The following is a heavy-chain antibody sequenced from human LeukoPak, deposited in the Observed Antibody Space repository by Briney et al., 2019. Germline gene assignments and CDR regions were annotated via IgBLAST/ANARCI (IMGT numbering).Heavy chain of an antibody. CDR1: GGSFSGHY. Sequence: PSETLSLTCAVYGGSFSGHYWSWIRQPPGKGLEWIGEINHSGTTKYNPSLKSRVTISVDTSKNQFSLRLTSVSAADTAVYYCARSLPYCSSTSCSEPKNNWFDPWGQGTLVTVSS. J-gene: IGHJ5*02. V-gene: IGHV4-34*01. CDR3: ARSLPYCSSTSCSEPKNNWFDP. CDR2: INHSGTT. D-gene: IGHD2-2*01.